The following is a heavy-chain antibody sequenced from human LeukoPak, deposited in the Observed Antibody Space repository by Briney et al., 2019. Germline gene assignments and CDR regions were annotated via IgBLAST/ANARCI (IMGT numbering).Heavy chain of an antibody. D-gene: IGHD5-18*01. CDR2: IWYGGSNK. Sequence: GGSLRLSCAASGFTFSSYGMHWVRQAPGKGLEWVAVIWYGGSNKYYADSVKGRFTISRDNSKNTLYLQMNSLRAEDTAVYYCAKVKYSYGSGIVDYWGQGTLVTVSS. J-gene: IGHJ4*02. CDR1: GFTFSSYG. CDR3: AKVKYSYGSGIVDY. V-gene: IGHV3-33*06.